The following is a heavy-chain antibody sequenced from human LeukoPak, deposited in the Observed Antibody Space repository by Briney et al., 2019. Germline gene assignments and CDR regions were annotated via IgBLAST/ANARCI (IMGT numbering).Heavy chain of an antibody. CDR3: ARDYGYNWNYGGGGWFDP. D-gene: IGHD1-7*01. V-gene: IGHV3-21*04. Sequence: GGSLSLSCAASGFTFNTYSMNWVRQTPGKGLEWVSSISSSSRYIYYADSVKGRFTISRDNAKNSLYLQMNSLRAEDTAVYYCARDYGYNWNYGGGGWFDPWGQGTLVTVSS. CDR2: ISSSSRYI. J-gene: IGHJ5*02. CDR1: GFTFNTYS.